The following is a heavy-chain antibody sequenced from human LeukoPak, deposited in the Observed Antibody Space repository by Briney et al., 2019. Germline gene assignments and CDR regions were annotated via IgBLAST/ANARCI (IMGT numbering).Heavy chain of an antibody. CDR3: ASMYSSSWYSVFDY. CDR1: GFTFNTYN. CDR2: ISLDSSYI. Sequence: GGSLRLSCAASGFTFNTYNMNWVRQAPGKGLEWVSSISLDSSYIYYADSVKGRFTISRDNAKNSLYLQMNSLRAEDTAVYYCASMYSSSWYSVFDYWGQGTLVTVSS. V-gene: IGHV3-21*01. J-gene: IGHJ4*02. D-gene: IGHD6-13*01.